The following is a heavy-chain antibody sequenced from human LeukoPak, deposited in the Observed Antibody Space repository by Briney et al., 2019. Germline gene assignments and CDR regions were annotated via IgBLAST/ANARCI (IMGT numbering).Heavy chain of an antibody. Sequence: GGSLRLSCAASGFTFSSYGMHWVRQAPGKGLEWVAVISYDGSNKYYADSVKGRFTISRDNSKNTLYLQMNSLRAEDTAVYYCAKAMVRGVITPDYWGQGTLVTVSS. CDR3: AKAMVRGVITPDY. CDR2: ISYDGSNK. V-gene: IGHV3-30*18. J-gene: IGHJ4*02. D-gene: IGHD3-10*01. CDR1: GFTFSSYG.